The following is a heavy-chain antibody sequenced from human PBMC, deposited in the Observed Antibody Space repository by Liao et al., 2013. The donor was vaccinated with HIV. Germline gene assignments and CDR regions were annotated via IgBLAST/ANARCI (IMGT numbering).Heavy chain of an antibody. CDR3: ARDAYFDWDNWFDP. J-gene: IGHJ5*02. CDR1: GDSISTTAYY. CDR2: INHSGST. V-gene: IGHV4-39*07. Sequence: QLQLQESGPGLVKPSETLSLTCTVSGDSISTTAYYWGWIRQPPGKGLEWIGEINHSGSTNYNPSLKSRVTISLDTSKNQFSLKLSSVTAADTAVYYCARDAYFDWDNWFDPWGQGTLVTVSS. D-gene: IGHD3-9*01.